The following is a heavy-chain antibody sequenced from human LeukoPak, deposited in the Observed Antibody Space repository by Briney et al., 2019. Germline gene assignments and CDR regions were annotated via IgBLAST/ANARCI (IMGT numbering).Heavy chain of an antibody. J-gene: IGHJ4*02. CDR1: GGSISSYY. V-gene: IGHV4-34*01. Sequence: PSETLSLTCTVSGGSISSYYWSWIRQPPGKGLEWIGEINHSGSTNYNPSLKSRVTISVDTSKNQFSLKLSSVTAADTAVYYCATGGYCSGGSCYRVQYWGQGTLVTVSS. CDR2: INHSGST. CDR3: ATGGYCSGGSCYRVQY. D-gene: IGHD2-15*01.